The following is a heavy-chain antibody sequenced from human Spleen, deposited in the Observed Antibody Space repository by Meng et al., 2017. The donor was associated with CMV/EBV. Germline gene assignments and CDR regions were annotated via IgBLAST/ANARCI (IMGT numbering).Heavy chain of an antibody. Sequence: GESLKISCAASGFTFSSYGMHWVRQAPGKGLEWVAFIRYDGSNKYYADSVRGRFAISRDNSKNTLYLQMNSLRAEDTAVYYCAKDLRLNDYKSSYYYHYGMDVWGQGATVTVSS. V-gene: IGHV3-30*02. CDR1: GFTFSSYG. CDR3: AKDLRLNDYKSSYYYHYGMDV. CDR2: IRYDGSNK. D-gene: IGHD4-11*01. J-gene: IGHJ6*02.